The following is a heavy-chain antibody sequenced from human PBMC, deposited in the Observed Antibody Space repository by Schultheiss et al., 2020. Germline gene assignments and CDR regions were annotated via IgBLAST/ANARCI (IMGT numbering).Heavy chain of an antibody. D-gene: IGHD2-21*01. CDR3: AKAFPSQRFDP. V-gene: IGHV3-15*01. Sequence: GGSLRLSCAASGFTFSNTWMSWVRQAPGKGLEWVGRIKSKTAGGTTDYAAPVKGRFTISRDDSKNTLYLQMNSLKTEDTALYYCAKAFPSQRFDPWGQGTLVTVSS. CDR1: GFTFSNTW. CDR2: IKSKTAGGTT. J-gene: IGHJ5*02.